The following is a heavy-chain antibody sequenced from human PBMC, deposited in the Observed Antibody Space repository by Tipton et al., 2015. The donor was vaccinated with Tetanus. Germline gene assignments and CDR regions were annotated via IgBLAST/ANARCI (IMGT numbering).Heavy chain of an antibody. CDR1: GFTFSDYS. D-gene: IGHD6-19*01. CDR2: ISYGSTTI. Sequence: SLRLSCAASGFTFSDYSMNWVCQAPGKGLEWVSYISYGSTTIYYADSVKGRFTISRDNAKNSLYLQMNSLRAEDTAVYYCARVAVAGIYYFDYWGQGTLVTVSS. V-gene: IGHV3-48*01. CDR3: ARVAVAGIYYFDY. J-gene: IGHJ4*02.